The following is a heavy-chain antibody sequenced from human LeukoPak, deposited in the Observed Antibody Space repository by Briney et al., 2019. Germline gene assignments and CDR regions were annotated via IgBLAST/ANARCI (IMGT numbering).Heavy chain of an antibody. CDR3: AGDRDYYYGSGSYSQPPDY. CDR2: ISAYNGNT. D-gene: IGHD3-10*01. V-gene: IGHV1-18*01. Sequence: ASVKVSCKASGYTFTSYGISWVRQAPGQGLEWMGWISAYNGNTNYAQKLQGRVTMTTDTSTSTAYMELRSLRSDDTAVYYCAGDRDYYYGSGSYSQPPDYWGQGTLVTVSS. CDR1: GYTFTSYG. J-gene: IGHJ4*02.